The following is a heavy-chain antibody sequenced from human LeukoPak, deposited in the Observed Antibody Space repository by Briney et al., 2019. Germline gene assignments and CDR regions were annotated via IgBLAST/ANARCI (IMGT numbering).Heavy chain of an antibody. Sequence: GGSLRLSCTASGLAFSEYGMHWVRQAPGKGLEWVAVISYDGSNKYHLDSVKGRFTISRDNSKDTLYLQMDSLRPEDTAVYYCAKDSDRGGWYPDHWGQGTLVTVSS. CDR1: GLAFSEYG. CDR2: ISYDGSNK. CDR3: AKDSDRGGWYPDH. V-gene: IGHV3-30*18. J-gene: IGHJ4*02. D-gene: IGHD6-19*01.